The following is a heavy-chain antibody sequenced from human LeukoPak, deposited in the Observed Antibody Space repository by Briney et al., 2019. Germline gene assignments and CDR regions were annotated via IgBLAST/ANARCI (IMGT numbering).Heavy chain of an antibody. CDR3: ARGVPSDY. D-gene: IGHD6-6*01. Sequence: SETLSLTCAVYGGSFSGYYWSWIRQPPGKGLEWIGEINHRGSTNYNPPLKSRVTISVDTSKNQFSLKLSSVTAADTAVYYCARGVPSDYWGQGTLVTVSS. CDR1: GGSFSGYY. J-gene: IGHJ4*02. CDR2: INHRGST. V-gene: IGHV4-34*01.